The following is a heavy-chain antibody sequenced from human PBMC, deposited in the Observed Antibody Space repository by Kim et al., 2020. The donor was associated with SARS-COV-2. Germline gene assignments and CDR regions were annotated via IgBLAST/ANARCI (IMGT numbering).Heavy chain of an antibody. CDR2: ISDDGSIK. D-gene: IGHD2-2*01. J-gene: IGHJ6*02. CDR3: ARDHCSTTTCYYYYDMYV. Sequence: GGSLRLSCAASGFTFSDYAMHWVRQAPGKGLEWVAFISDDGSIKYYADSVKGRFTSSRDNSKNTLYLQMNSLRVEDTALYYCARDHCSTTTCYYYYDMYVWGQGTTVTVSS. V-gene: IGHV3-30*03. CDR1: GFTFSDYA.